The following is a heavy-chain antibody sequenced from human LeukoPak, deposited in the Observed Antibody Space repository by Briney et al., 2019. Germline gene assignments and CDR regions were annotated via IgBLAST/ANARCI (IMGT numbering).Heavy chain of an antibody. CDR3: ARGNRGLFDY. CDR1: GGSFSGYY. D-gene: IGHD7-27*01. CDR2: INHSGST. Sequence: SETLSLTCAVYGGSFSGYYWSWIRQPPGKGLEWIGEINHSGSTNYNPSLKSRVTISVDTSKNQFSLKLSSVTAADTAVYYCARGNRGLFDYWGQGTLVTVSS. J-gene: IGHJ4*02. V-gene: IGHV4-34*01.